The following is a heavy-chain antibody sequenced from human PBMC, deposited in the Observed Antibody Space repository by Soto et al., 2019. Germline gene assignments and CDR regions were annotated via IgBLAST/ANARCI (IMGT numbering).Heavy chain of an antibody. V-gene: IGHV1-46*01. CDR3: ARGYGHGNYNNAMDV. CDR1: GYSLTSHH. CDR2: INPSGGYT. Sequence: ASVKVSCKASGYSLTSHHLHWVRQAPGHGLEWMGLINPSGGYTNYAQKFQGRATMTRDTSTSTVYMEVSSLRSGDTAVYYCARGYGHGNYNNAMDVWGQGTTVTVSS. J-gene: IGHJ6*02. D-gene: IGHD5-18*01.